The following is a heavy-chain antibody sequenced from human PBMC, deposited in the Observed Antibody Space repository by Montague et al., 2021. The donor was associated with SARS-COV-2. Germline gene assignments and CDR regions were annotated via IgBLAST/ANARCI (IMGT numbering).Heavy chain of an antibody. D-gene: IGHD3-22*01. CDR3: ARGPRITMIVVVITDIWFDP. V-gene: IGHV3-30*04. CDR2: ISYDGSNK. CDR1: GFTLSSYA. J-gene: IGHJ5*02. Sequence: SLRLSCAASGFTLSSYAMHWVRQAPGKGLEWVAVISYDGSNKYYADSVKGRFTISRDNSKNTLYLQMNSLRAEDTAVYYCARGPRITMIVVVITDIWFDPWGQGTLVTVSS.